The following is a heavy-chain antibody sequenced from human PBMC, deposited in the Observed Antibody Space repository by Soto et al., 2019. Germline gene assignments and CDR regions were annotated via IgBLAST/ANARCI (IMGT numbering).Heavy chain of an antibody. D-gene: IGHD1-7*01. CDR1: GLTFSGYA. J-gene: IGHJ4*02. Sequence: QVQLVESGGGVVQPGRSLRLSCAASGLTFSGYAMHWVRQAPGKGLEWVAVISYDGRNTYYADSVKGRFTISRDNSKNTLPLQMNSLRPEDTALYYCASALAGTLDSWGQGTLVTVSS. V-gene: IGHV3-30*04. CDR3: ASALAGTLDS. CDR2: ISYDGRNT.